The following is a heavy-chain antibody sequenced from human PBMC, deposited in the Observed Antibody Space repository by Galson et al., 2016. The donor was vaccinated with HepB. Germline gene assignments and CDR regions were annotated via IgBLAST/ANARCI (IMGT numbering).Heavy chain of an antibody. CDR1: GYTFTGHY. V-gene: IGHV1-46*01. J-gene: IGHJ5*02. D-gene: IGHD6-19*01. Sequence: SVKVSCKASGYTFTGHYMHWVRQAPGQGLEWMGIINPSGGSATYAQKFQGRVTMTRDTSTSTVYMELSSLRSEDTALYYCARDSRQWLVRRNWFDPWGQGTLVTVSS. CDR3: ARDSRQWLVRRNWFDP. CDR2: INPSGGSA.